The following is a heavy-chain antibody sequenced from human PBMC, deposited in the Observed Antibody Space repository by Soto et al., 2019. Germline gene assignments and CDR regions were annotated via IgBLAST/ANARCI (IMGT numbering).Heavy chain of an antibody. V-gene: IGHV3-30-3*01. Sequence: QVQLVESGGGVVQPGRSLRLSCAASGFTFSSYAMHWVRQAPGKGLEWVAVISYDGSNKYYADSVKGRFTISRDNSKNSLYLQMNSRRAEDTAVYYCARDPGGTEWYAFDIWGQGTMVTVSS. CDR2: ISYDGSNK. J-gene: IGHJ3*02. CDR3: ARDPGGTEWYAFDI. D-gene: IGHD1-1*01. CDR1: GFTFSSYA.